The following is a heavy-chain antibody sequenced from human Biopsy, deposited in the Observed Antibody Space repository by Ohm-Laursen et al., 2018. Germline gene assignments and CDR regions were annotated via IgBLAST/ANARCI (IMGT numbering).Heavy chain of an antibody. V-gene: IGHV3-30*18. J-gene: IGHJ6*02. CDR1: GFTFSTYD. D-gene: IGHD5-24*01. Sequence: SLRLSCAASGFTFSTYDMHWVRQAPGKGLQWVTLIRYDGSKKYYADSVKGRFTISRGNSKSTLYLQMNNLRADDTAVYYCAKGLGRAESYGMDVWGQGTTVTVSS. CDR2: IRYDGSKK. CDR3: AKGLGRAESYGMDV.